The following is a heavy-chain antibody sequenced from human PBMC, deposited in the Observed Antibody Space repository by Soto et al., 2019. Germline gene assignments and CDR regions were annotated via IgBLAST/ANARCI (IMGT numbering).Heavy chain of an antibody. J-gene: IGHJ5*02. V-gene: IGHV3-33*01. Sequence: GGSLRLSCAASGFTFSSYGMHWVRQAPGKGLEWVAVIWYDGSNKYYADSVKGRFTISRDNSKNTLYLQMNSLRAEDTAVYYCARDRDYDFWSEEWFDPWGQGTLVTVSS. CDR3: ARDRDYDFWSEEWFDP. D-gene: IGHD3-3*01. CDR2: IWYDGSNK. CDR1: GFTFSSYG.